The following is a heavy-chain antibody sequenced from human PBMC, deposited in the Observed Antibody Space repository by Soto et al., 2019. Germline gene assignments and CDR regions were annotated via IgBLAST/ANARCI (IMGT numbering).Heavy chain of an antibody. CDR3: ARGRRWNDYVWGSYRYTGYFDY. CDR1: GGSFSGYY. D-gene: IGHD3-16*02. J-gene: IGHJ4*02. Sequence: SETLSLTCAVYGGSFSGYYWSWIRQPPGKGLEWIGEINHSGSTNYNPSLKSRVTISVDTSKNQFSLKLSSVTAADTAVYYCARGRRWNDYVWGSYRYTGYFDYWGQGTLVTVSS. CDR2: INHSGST. V-gene: IGHV4-34*01.